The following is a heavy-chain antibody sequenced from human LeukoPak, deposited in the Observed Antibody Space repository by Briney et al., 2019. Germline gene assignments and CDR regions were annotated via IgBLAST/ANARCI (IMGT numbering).Heavy chain of an antibody. V-gene: IGHV4-59*01. CDR1: GGSISSDY. CDR2: IYYSGST. D-gene: IGHD1-26*01. CDR3: ARLIVGATTPRFEP. J-gene: IGHJ5*02. Sequence: SETLSLTCTVSGGSISSDYWSWIRQPPGKGPEWIGYIYYSGSTNYNPSLKSRVTISVDTSKNQFSLKLSSVTAADTAVYYCARLIVGATTPRFEPWGEGTLVTVSS.